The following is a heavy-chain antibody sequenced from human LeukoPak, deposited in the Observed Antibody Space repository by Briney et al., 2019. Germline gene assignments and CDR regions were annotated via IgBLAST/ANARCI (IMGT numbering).Heavy chain of an antibody. D-gene: IGHD5-18*01. CDR1: GFTFSSYW. CDR3: ARVRLRGYSFDAFDI. CDR2: INSDGSTT. J-gene: IGHJ3*02. Sequence: GGSLRLSCAASGFTFSSYWIHWVRQAPGKGLVWVSRINSDGSTTNYADSVKGRLTISRDNAKNTLYLQMNSLRAEDTAVYYCARVRLRGYSFDAFDIWGQGTMVTVSS. V-gene: IGHV3-74*01.